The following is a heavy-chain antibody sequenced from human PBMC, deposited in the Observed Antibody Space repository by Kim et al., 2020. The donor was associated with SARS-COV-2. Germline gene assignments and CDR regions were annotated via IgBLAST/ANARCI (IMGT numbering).Heavy chain of an antibody. CDR3: ARDLYEQGGTDY. Sequence: GGSLRLSCAASGFTVSSSYMSWVRQAPGKGLEWVSVIYSGGSTYYADSVKGRFTISRDNSKNTLYLQMNSLRAEDTAVYYCARDLYEQGGTDYWGQGTLVTVSS. CDR2: IYSGGST. CDR1: GFTVSSSY. V-gene: IGHV3-53*01. J-gene: IGHJ4*02. D-gene: IGHD3-22*01.